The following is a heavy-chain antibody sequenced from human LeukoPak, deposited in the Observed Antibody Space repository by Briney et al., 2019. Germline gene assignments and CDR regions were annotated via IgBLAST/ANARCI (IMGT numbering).Heavy chain of an antibody. D-gene: IGHD3-16*01. CDR2: IVVGSGNT. V-gene: IGHV1-58*01. CDR1: GFTFTSSA. Sequence: GASVKVSCKASGFTFTSSAVQWVRQARGQRLEWIGWIVVGSGNTNYARKFQERVTITRDMSTSTAYMELSSLRSEDTAVYYCAAQSKRGLGAFDIWGQGTMVTVSS. J-gene: IGHJ3*02. CDR3: AAQSKRGLGAFDI.